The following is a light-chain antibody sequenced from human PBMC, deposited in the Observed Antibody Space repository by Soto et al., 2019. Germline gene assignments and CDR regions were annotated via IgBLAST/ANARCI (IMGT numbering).Light chain of an antibody. CDR2: QDT. Sequence: SYELTQPSSVSVSPGQTASITCSGDKLRNKYASWYQQKPGQSPVLVIYQDTKRPSGIPERFSGSNSGNTATLTISGTQAMDEADYYCQAWDSTYVVFGGGTKVTVL. V-gene: IGLV3-1*01. CDR1: KLRNKY. CDR3: QAWDSTYVV. J-gene: IGLJ2*01.